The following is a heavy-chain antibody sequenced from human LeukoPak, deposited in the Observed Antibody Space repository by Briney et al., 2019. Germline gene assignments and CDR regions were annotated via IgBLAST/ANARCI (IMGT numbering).Heavy chain of an antibody. D-gene: IGHD3-3*01. CDR3: AGGRRITIFGVVITGDWFDP. CDR1: GGSFSGYY. V-gene: IGHV4-34*01. J-gene: IGHJ5*02. CDR2: INHSGST. Sequence: PSETLSLTCAVYGGSFSGYYWSWIRQPPGKGLEWIGEINHSGSTNYNPSLKSRVTISVDTSKNQFSLKLSSVTAADTAVYYCAGGRRITIFGVVITGDWFDPWGQGTLVTVSS.